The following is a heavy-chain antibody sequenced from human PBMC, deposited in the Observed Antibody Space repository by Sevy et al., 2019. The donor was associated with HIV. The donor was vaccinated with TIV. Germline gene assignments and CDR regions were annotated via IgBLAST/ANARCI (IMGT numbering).Heavy chain of an antibody. CDR3: ARDSIPLVQGIIITPYYYGMDV. CDR2: ISAYNGNT. J-gene: IGHJ6*02. V-gene: IGHV1-18*04. D-gene: IGHD3-10*01. Sequence: ASVKVSCKTSGYTFNTFGINWVRQASGQGLQWVGWISAYNGNTKYVQKLQGRVSMTTETSTSTVYMELMSLRSDDTAVYYCARDSIPLVQGIIITPYYYGMDVWGQGTTVTVSS. CDR1: GYTFNTFG.